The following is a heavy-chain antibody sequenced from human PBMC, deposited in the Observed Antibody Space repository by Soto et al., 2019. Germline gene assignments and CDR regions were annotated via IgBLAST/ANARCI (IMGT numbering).Heavy chain of an antibody. Sequence: EVQLVESGGGLVQPGRSLRLSCAASGFTFDDYAMHWVRQAPGKGLEWVSGISWNSGSIGYADSVKGRFTISRDNAKNSLYLQMNSLRAEDTALYYCAILPGYSYGYGGGIDAFDIWGQGTMVTVSS. J-gene: IGHJ3*02. CDR2: ISWNSGSI. CDR3: AILPGYSYGYGGGIDAFDI. D-gene: IGHD5-18*01. V-gene: IGHV3-9*01. CDR1: GFTFDDYA.